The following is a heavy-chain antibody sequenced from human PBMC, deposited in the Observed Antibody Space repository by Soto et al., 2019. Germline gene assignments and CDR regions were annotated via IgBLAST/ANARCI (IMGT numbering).Heavy chain of an antibody. Sequence: SQTLSLTCAISGDSASRSSAVWNWIRQSPSRGLEWLGRTYFTSQWNNYYAVSVKSRITINADTSKNQFSLQLNSVTPEDTAVYYCARSVSGTGTEFDPWGQGTPVTVSS. CDR3: ARSVSGTGTEFDP. V-gene: IGHV6-1*01. CDR1: GDSASRSSAV. J-gene: IGHJ5*02. D-gene: IGHD6-19*01. CDR2: TYFTSQWNN.